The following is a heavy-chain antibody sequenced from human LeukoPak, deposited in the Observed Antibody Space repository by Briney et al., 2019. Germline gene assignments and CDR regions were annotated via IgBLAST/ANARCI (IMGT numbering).Heavy chain of an antibody. D-gene: IGHD3-22*01. CDR2: TNTAGNTI. Sequence: PGGSLRPSCAASGFTFRDYFMSWIRQAPGKGLEWVAYTNTAGNTIYYADPMKGRFTIARDNAKNSLYLQMNTLRAEDTAVYYCARATYDSSAVDAFDIWGQGTMVAVSP. V-gene: IGHV3-11*01. CDR3: ARATYDSSAVDAFDI. CDR1: GFTFRDYF. J-gene: IGHJ3*02.